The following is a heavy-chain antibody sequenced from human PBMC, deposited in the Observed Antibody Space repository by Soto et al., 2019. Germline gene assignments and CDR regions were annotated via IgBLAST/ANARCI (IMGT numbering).Heavy chain of an antibody. CDR1: GFTFSSYG. V-gene: IGHV3-30*18. Sequence: GGSLRLSCAASGFTFSSYGMHWVRQAPGKGLEWVAVISYDGSNKYYADSVKGRFTISRDNSKNTLYLQMNSLRAEDTAVYYCAKDGYSGYDLGYWGQGTLVTVSS. D-gene: IGHD5-12*01. CDR3: AKDGYSGYDLGY. CDR2: ISYDGSNK. J-gene: IGHJ4*02.